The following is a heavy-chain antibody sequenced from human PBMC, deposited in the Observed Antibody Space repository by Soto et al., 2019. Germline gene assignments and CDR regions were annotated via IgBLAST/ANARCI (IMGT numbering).Heavy chain of an antibody. CDR1: GGSISSSSYY. J-gene: IGHJ4*02. CDR3: ARLDYGGNSVGVDY. CDR2: IYYSGST. D-gene: IGHD4-17*01. V-gene: IGHV4-39*01. Sequence: QLQLQESGPGLVKPSETLSLTCTVSGGSISSSSYYWGWIRQPPVKGLEWIGSIYYSGSTYYNPSLKSRVTISVDKSKHQFSLKLSSVTAADTAVYYCARLDYGGNSVGVDYWGQGTLVTVSS.